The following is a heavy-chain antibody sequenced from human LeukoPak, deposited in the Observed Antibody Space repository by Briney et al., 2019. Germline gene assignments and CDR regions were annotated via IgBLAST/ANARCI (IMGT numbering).Heavy chain of an antibody. J-gene: IGHJ4*02. CDR1: GGSFSGYY. CDR2: INHSGST. D-gene: IGHD6-13*01. CDR3: ARADSSSWYKDY. V-gene: IGHV4-34*01. Sequence: SETLSLTCAVYGGSFSGYYWSWIRQPPGKGLEWIGEINHSGSTNYNPSLKSRVTISVDTSKNQFSLKLSSVTAADTAVYYCARADSSSWYKDYWGQGTLVTVSS.